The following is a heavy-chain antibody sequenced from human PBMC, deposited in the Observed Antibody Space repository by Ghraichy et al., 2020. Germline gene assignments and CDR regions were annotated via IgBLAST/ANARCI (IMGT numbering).Heavy chain of an antibody. CDR3: ARVGPGVVVPAAMADWYFDL. CDR1: GGSISSYY. CDR2: IYYSGST. J-gene: IGHJ2*01. V-gene: IGHV4-59*01. Sequence: SQTLSLTCTVSGGSISSYYWSWIRQPPGKGLEWIGYIYYSGSTNYNPSLKSRVTISVDTSKNQFSLKLSSVTAADTAVYYCARVGPGVVVPAAMADWYFDLWGRGTLVTVSS. D-gene: IGHD2-2*01.